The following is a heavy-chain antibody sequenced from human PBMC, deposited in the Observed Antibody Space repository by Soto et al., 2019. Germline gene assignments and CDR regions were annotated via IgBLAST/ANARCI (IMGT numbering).Heavy chain of an antibody. CDR2: ISGSGGST. D-gene: IGHD2-21*01. CDR1: GFTFSSYA. J-gene: IGHJ3*02. CDR3: ANCDRVVVIAPRSAFDI. Sequence: GGSLRLSCAASGFTFSSYAMSWVRQAPGKGLEWVSAISGSGGSTYYADSVKGRFTISRYNSKNTLYLQMNSLRAEDTAVYYCANCDRVVVIAPRSAFDIWGQGTMVTVSS. V-gene: IGHV3-23*01.